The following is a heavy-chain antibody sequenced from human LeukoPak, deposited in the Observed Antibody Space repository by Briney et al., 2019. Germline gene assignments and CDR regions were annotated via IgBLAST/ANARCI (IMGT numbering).Heavy chain of an antibody. J-gene: IGHJ4*02. CDR2: IYYSGST. CDR1: GGSTSSYY. D-gene: IGHD5-24*01. Sequence: SETLSLTCTVSGGSTSSYYWSWIRQPPGKGLEWIGYIYYSGSTNYNPSLKSRVTISVDTSKNQFSLKLSSVTAADTAVYYCARGLMGMARDYWGQGTLVTVSS. V-gene: IGHV4-59*01. CDR3: ARGLMGMARDY.